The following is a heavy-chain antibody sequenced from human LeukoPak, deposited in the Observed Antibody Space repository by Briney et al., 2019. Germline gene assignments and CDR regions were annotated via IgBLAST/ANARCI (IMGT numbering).Heavy chain of an antibody. CDR1: GGSISSGGYF. CDR3: ARLEINYYYYGMDV. D-gene: IGHD1-1*01. Sequence: SETLSLTCTVSGGSISSGGYFWSWIRQPPGKGLEWIGEINHSGSTNYNSSLKSRVTISVDTSKNQLSLKLNPVTAADTAVYYCARLEINYYYYGMDVWGQGTTVTVSS. CDR2: INHSGST. J-gene: IGHJ6*02. V-gene: IGHV4-61*08.